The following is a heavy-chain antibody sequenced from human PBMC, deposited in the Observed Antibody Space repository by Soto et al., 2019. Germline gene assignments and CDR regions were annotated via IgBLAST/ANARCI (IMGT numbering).Heavy chain of an antibody. CDR3: ASWHEREHAYDV. V-gene: IGHV3-53*01. Sequence: DVQLVESGGGLIQPGEYLRLSCAAFGLTVSGKKYVAWVRQAPGKGLEWVSALYDVDGSFYADSVKGRFTTSSDSSKTTVYLQMNGLRPDDTAVYYCASWHEREHAYDVWGQGTTVTGSS. CDR2: LYDVDGS. J-gene: IGHJ3*01. D-gene: IGHD1-1*01. CDR1: GLTVSGKKY.